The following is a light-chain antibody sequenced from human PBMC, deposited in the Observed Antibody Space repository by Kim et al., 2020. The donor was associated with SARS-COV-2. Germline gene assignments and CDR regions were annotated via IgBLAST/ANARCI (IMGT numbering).Light chain of an antibody. Sequence: SYELTQPPSVSVSPGQTASITCSGDKLGDKYACWYQQKPGQSPVLVIYHDSKRPSGIPERFSGSNSGNTATLTISGTQAMDEADYYCQAWDSSTNWVFGGGTQLTVL. CDR1: KLGDKY. V-gene: IGLV3-1*01. CDR2: HDS. CDR3: QAWDSSTNWV. J-gene: IGLJ3*02.